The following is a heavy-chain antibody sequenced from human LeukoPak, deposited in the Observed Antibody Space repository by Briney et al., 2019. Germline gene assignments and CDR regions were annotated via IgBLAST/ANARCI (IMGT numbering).Heavy chain of an antibody. Sequence: GGSLRLSCAASGFTFSNYWMSWVRQAPGKGLEWVANIKQDGSEKYYVDSVKGRFTISRDNAKNSLYLQMNSLRAEDTAVYYCARVGPQFTIFGVVIMRCYFDYWGQGTLVTVSS. CDR1: GFTFSNYW. CDR2: IKQDGSEK. D-gene: IGHD3-3*01. J-gene: IGHJ4*02. CDR3: ARVGPQFTIFGVVIMRCYFDY. V-gene: IGHV3-7*01.